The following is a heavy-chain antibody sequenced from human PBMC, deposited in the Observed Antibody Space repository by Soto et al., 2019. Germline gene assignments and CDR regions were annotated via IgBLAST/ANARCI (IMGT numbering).Heavy chain of an antibody. D-gene: IGHD3-16*02. V-gene: IGHV3-30-3*01. J-gene: IGHJ4*02. CDR1: GFTFSSYA. CDR2: ISYDGSNK. CDR3: ASLPSDDYVWGSYRGDYFDY. Sequence: ESGGGVVQPGRSLRLSCAASGFTFSSYAMHWVRQAPGKGLEWVAVISYDGSNKYYADSVKGRFTISRDNSKNTLYLQMNSLRAEDTAVYYCASLPSDDYVWGSYRGDYFDYWGQGTLVTVSS.